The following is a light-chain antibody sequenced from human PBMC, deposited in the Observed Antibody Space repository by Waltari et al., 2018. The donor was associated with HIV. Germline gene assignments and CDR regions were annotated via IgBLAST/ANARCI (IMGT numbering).Light chain of an antibody. CDR3: QQYGSSPPWT. V-gene: IGKV3-20*01. CDR2: GAS. Sequence: EIVSTQSPGTLSLSPGERATLSCRASQSVSSSYLAWDKQTPGQAPRLLIYGASSRATGIPDRFSGSGSGTDFTLTISGLEPEDFAVYYCQQYGSSPPWTFGQGTKVEIK. J-gene: IGKJ1*01. CDR1: QSVSSSY.